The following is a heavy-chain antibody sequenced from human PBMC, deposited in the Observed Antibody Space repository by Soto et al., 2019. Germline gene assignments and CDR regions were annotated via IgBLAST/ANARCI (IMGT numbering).Heavy chain of an antibody. CDR2: INPSSGST. J-gene: IGHJ5*02. CDR1: GYSFTSYA. D-gene: IGHD3-22*01. Sequence: ASVKVSCKASGYSFTSYAIHWVHQAPGQRLEWMGWINPSSGSTSYAQKFQGRVAMTTDTSTSTVYMELSSLRSEDTAVYYCTRDTNTVRFYDTSGYLNCFDPWGQGTLVTVSS. V-gene: IGHV1-46*03. CDR3: TRDTNTVRFYDTSGYLNCFDP.